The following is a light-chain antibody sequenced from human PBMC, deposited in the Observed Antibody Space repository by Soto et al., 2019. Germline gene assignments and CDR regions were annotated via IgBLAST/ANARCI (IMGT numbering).Light chain of an antibody. CDR2: GAS. CDR1: QSVSSN. Sequence: EIVMTQSPATLSVSPGERATLSCRASQSVSSNLAWHQQKPGQAPRLLIYGASTRATGIPARFSGSGSGTEFTLTISSLQSEDFAVYYCQQYNNWPPRAITFGQGTRLEIK. J-gene: IGKJ5*01. CDR3: QQYNNWPPRAIT. V-gene: IGKV3-15*01.